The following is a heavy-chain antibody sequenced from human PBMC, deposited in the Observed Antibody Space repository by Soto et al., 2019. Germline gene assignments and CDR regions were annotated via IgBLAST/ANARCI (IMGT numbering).Heavy chain of an antibody. CDR3: VPLPTSTIIGCPAMDV. J-gene: IGHJ6*01. CDR1: GGTFTPYA. Sequence: SVKVSFTASGGTFTPYAITLVRQAPGQGLEWAGGIIPILAITNYAQKFHGRVTITADASTNTAYMDLTSLTSEDTAVYYCVPLPTSTIIGCPAMDVWAQGTRVTVSS. V-gene: IGHV1-69*10. CDR2: IIPILAIT. D-gene: IGHD3-22*01.